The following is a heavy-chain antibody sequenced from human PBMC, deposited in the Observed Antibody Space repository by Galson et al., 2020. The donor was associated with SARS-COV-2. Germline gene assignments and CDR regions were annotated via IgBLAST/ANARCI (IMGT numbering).Heavy chain of an antibody. CDR3: ARGNLGRQGPSFTY. D-gene: IGHD1-1*01. Sequence: SETLSLTCAVSGGSISSGGYSWSWIRQPPGKGLEWIGYIYHSGSTYYNPSLKSRVTISVDRSKNQFSLKLSSVTAADTAVYYCARGNLGRQGPSFTYWGQGTLVTVSS. CDR1: GGSISSGGYS. CDR2: IYHSGST. J-gene: IGHJ4*02. V-gene: IGHV4-30-2*01.